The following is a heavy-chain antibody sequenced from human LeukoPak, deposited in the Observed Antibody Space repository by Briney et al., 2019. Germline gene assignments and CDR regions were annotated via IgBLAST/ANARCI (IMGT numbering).Heavy chain of an antibody. CDR2: IYTSGST. V-gene: IGHV4-4*07. J-gene: IGHJ5*02. CDR1: GGSISSYY. Sequence: SETLSLTCTVSGGSISSYYWSWIRQPAGKGLGWIGRIYTSGSTNYNPSLKSRVTMSVDTSKNQFSLKLSSVTAADTAVYYCARGRPQYYDFWSGFNWFDPWGQGTLVTVSS. CDR3: ARGRPQYYDFWSGFNWFDP. D-gene: IGHD3-3*01.